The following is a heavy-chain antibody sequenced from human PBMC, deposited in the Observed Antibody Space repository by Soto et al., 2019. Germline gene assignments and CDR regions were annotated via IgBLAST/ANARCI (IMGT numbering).Heavy chain of an antibody. CDR3: ARLGVTTSVYYYTMDV. CDR1: GFGLINYG. Sequence: ASVKASCKASGFGLINYGFTWVRQAPGQGLEWMGWISAYNGNTIYAQNLQGRLTMTRDTSTSTAYMELRSLRSDDTAVYYCARLGVTTSVYYYTMDVWGQGTTVTVSS. V-gene: IGHV1-18*04. J-gene: IGHJ6*02. CDR2: ISAYNGNT. D-gene: IGHD4-4*01.